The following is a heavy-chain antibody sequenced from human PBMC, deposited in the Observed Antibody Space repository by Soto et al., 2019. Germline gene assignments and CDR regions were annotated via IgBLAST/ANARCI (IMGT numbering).Heavy chain of an antibody. CDR3: ARVGYHSSDYLSKWFDP. CDR2: IDYSGST. D-gene: IGHD3-22*01. J-gene: IGHJ5*02. V-gene: IGHV4-61*08. Sequence: PSETLSLTCTVSGGSISSGAYYWSWIRQHPGKGLEWIGYIDYSGSTNHNPSLRSRVTISVDTSKNQFSLKLRSVTAADTAVYYCARVGYHSSDYLSKWFDPWGQGTLVTVSS. CDR1: GGSISSGAYY.